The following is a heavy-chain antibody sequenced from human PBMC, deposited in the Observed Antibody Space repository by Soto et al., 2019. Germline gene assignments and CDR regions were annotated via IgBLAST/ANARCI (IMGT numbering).Heavy chain of an antibody. CDR1: GFTVSNNY. J-gene: IGHJ4*02. V-gene: IGHV3-53*01. D-gene: IGHD6-13*01. CDR2: IYSGGST. Sequence: GGSLRLSCAASGFTVSNNYMSWVRQAPGKGLEWVSIIYSGGSTYYADSVKGRFTISRDNSKNTLYLQMNSLRAEDTAVYYCARSSLRIAEAGGLLDYWGQGTLVTVSS. CDR3: ARSSLRIAEAGGLLDY.